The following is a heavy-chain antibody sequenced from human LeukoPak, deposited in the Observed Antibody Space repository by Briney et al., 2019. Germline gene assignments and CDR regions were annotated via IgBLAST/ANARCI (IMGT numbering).Heavy chain of an antibody. J-gene: IGHJ3*02. CDR1: GYTFTSYY. Sequence: ASVKVSCKASGYTFTSYYMHWVRQAPGQGLEWMGIINPSGGSTSYAQKFQGRVTMTRDTSTSTVYMELSSLRSEDTAVYYCARAPLLPALGSGAFDIWGQGTMVTVSS. V-gene: IGHV1-46*01. D-gene: IGHD3-10*01. CDR3: ARAPLLPALGSGAFDI. CDR2: INPSGGST.